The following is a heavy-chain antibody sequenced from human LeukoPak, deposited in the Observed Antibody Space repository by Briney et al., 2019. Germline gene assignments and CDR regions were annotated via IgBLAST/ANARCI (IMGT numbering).Heavy chain of an antibody. V-gene: IGHV3-66*01. D-gene: IGHD2-15*01. J-gene: IGHJ4*02. CDR2: IFSGGRT. CDR1: GFTVRSNY. CDR3: EGVDVLWGLVVG. Sequence: PGGSLRLSCAASGFTVRSNYMSWVRQAPGKGLEWVSVIFSGGRTYYADSVKGRFTISRDNSKNTLYLQMNSLRAEDTAVYYCEGVDVLWGLVVGWGQGTLVTVSS.